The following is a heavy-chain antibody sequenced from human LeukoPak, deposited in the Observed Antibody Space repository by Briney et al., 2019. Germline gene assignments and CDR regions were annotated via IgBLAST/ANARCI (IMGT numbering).Heavy chain of an antibody. CDR1: GFIFSSYN. CDR3: ARDDRASWFFDF. J-gene: IGHJ4*02. V-gene: IGHV3-48*02. D-gene: IGHD6-13*01. Sequence: GGSLRLSCAASGFIFSSYNMNWVRQAPGKGLEWVSYINSSSSTIYYADSVKGRFTISRDNAKSSLYLQMNSLRDEDTAVYSCARDDRASWFFDFWGQGTLVTVSS. CDR2: INSSSSTI.